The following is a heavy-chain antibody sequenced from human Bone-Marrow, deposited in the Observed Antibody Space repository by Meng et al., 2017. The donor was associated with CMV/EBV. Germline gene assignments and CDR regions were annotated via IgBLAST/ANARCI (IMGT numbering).Heavy chain of an antibody. CDR2: IKQDGSEK. J-gene: IGHJ6*02. CDR1: GFTFSSYW. Sequence: GESLKISCAACGFTFSSYWMSWVRQAPGKGLEWVANIKQDGSEKYYVDSVKGRFTISRDNAKNSLYLQMNSLRAEDTAVYYCARTPTVTTYTYYYYYGMDVWGQGTTVTVSS. CDR3: ARTPTVTTYTYYYYYGMDV. V-gene: IGHV3-7*01. D-gene: IGHD4-11*01.